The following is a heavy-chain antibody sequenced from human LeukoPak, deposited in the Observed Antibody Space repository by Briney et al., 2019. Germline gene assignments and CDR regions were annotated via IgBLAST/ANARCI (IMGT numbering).Heavy chain of an antibody. CDR3: ARAPYSSSWDDAFDI. CDR1: GFTFSDYY. J-gene: IGHJ3*02. V-gene: IGHV3-11*01. CDR2: ISSSGSTI. D-gene: IGHD6-13*01. Sequence: GGSLRLSCAASGFTFSDYYMSWIRQAPGKGLEWVSYISSSGSTIYYADSVKGRFTISRDNAKNSLYLQMNSLRAEDTALYHCARAPYSSSWDDAFDIWGQGTMVTVSS.